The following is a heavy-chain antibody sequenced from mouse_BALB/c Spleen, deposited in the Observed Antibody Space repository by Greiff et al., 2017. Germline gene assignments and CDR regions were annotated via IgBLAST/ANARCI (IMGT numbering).Heavy chain of an antibody. CDR3: ARWAYGYDDPWFAY. CDR1: GDSITSGY. CDR2: ISYSGST. J-gene: IGHJ3*01. D-gene: IGHD2-2*01. V-gene: IGHV3-8*02. Sequence: EVMLVESGPSLVKPSQTLSLTCSVTGDSITSGYWNWIRKFPGNKLEYMGYISYSGSTYYNPSLKSRISITRDTSKNQYYLQLNSVTTEDTATYYCARWAYGYDDPWFAYWGQGTLVTVSA.